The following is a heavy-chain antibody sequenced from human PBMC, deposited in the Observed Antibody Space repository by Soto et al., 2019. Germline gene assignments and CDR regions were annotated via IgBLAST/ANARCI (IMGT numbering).Heavy chain of an antibody. CDR2: ISAYNGNT. Sequence: ASVKVSCKASGYTFTSYGISWVRQAPGQGLEWMGWISAYNGNTNYAQKPQGRATMTTDTSTSTAYMELRSLRSDDTAVYYCARDPTIFGVVNWFDPWGQGTLVTVSS. J-gene: IGHJ5*02. CDR3: ARDPTIFGVVNWFDP. D-gene: IGHD3-3*01. V-gene: IGHV1-18*01. CDR1: GYTFTSYG.